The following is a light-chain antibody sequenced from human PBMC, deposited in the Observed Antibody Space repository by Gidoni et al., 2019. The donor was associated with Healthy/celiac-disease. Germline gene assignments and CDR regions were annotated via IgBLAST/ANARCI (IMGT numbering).Light chain of an antibody. Sequence: EIVMTQSRATLSVSPGERATLSCRASQSVSSNLAWYQQKPGQAPRLLIYGASTRATGIPARFSGSGSGTEFTLTISSLQSEDFAVYYCQQYNNWPPLTFGGXTKLEIK. V-gene: IGKV3-15*01. CDR1: QSVSSN. CDR2: GAS. J-gene: IGKJ4*01. CDR3: QQYNNWPPLT.